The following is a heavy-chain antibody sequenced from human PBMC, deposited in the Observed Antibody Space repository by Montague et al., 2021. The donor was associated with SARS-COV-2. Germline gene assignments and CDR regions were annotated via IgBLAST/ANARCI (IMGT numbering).Heavy chain of an antibody. V-gene: IGHV4-39*07. Sequence: SETLSLTCTVSGGSISSSSYYWGWIRQPPGKGLEWIGSIYYSGSTXYNPSLKSRVTISVDTSKNQFSLKLSSVTAADTAVYYCARVGRQLVVRLSGMDVWGQGTTVTVSS. D-gene: IGHD2-15*01. CDR2: IYYSGST. CDR3: ARVGRQLVVRLSGMDV. J-gene: IGHJ6*02. CDR1: GGSISSSSYY.